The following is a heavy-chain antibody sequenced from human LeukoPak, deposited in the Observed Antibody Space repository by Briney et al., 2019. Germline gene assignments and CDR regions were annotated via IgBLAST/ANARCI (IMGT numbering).Heavy chain of an antibody. D-gene: IGHD2-15*01. CDR3: AKRGYCSGGRCYSFHFDY. CDR1: GFIFSSHG. J-gene: IGHJ4*02. Sequence: GRSLRLSCAASGFIFSSHGMHWVRQAPGKGLEWVALMSYDGTNKVYADSVKGRFTISRDNSKNTLYLEMNNLRAEDTAVYYCAKRGYCSGGRCYSFHFDYWGQGTLVTVSS. CDR2: MSYDGTNK. V-gene: IGHV3-30*18.